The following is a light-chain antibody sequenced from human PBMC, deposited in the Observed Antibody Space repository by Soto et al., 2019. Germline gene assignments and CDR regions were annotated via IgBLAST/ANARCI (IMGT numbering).Light chain of an antibody. CDR1: QSVTSSY. V-gene: IGKV3-20*01. CDR3: QQYGSSPA. CDR2: GAS. Sequence: EIVLTQSPGTLSLSPGERATLSCRASQSVTSSYLAWYQQKPGQAPRLLIYGASSRATGIPDRFSGSESGKDYTLTISRLEPEDVTVYYCQQYGSSPAFGGGTKVQIK. J-gene: IGKJ4*01.